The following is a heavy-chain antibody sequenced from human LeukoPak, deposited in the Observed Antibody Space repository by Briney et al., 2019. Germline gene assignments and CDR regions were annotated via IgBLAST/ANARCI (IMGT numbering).Heavy chain of an antibody. Sequence: PGGSLRLSCAVSGFTFSSYNMNWVRQAPGKGLEWVSVIYSGGSTYYADSVKGRFTISRDNSKNTLYLQMNSLRAEDTAVYYCAKTGNPATGDYWGQGTLVTVSS. CDR3: AKTGNPATGDY. CDR2: IYSGGST. J-gene: IGHJ4*02. D-gene: IGHD1-1*01. CDR1: GFTFSSYN. V-gene: IGHV3-53*01.